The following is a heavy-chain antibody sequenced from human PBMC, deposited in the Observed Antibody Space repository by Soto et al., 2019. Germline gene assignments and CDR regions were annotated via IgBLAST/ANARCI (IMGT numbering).Heavy chain of an antibody. CDR3: ARGVLRFLEWSTTRYYYGMDV. CDR1: GYTFTSYG. D-gene: IGHD3-3*01. CDR2: IIPNNGNA. Sequence: GASVKVSCKASGYTFTSYGISWVRQAPGQGLEWMGWIIPNNGNANYAQKFQGRVTITADKSTSTAYMELSSLRSEDTAVYYCARGVLRFLEWSTTRYYYGMDVWGQGTTVTVSS. V-gene: IGHV1-18*04. J-gene: IGHJ6*02.